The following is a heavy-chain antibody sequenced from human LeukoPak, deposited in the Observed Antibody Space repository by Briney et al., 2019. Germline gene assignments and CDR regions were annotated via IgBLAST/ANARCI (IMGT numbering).Heavy chain of an antibody. Sequence: ASVKVSCKASGGTFSSFAISWVRQAPGQGLEWMGGIIPSFGTANYAQKFQGRVTITTDESTSTAYMELRSLRTEDTAVYYCARSSGNHYHSSGYYRTPPRFDYWGQGTLVTVSS. CDR1: GGTFSSFA. CDR3: ARSSGNHYHSSGYYRTPPRFDY. D-gene: IGHD3-22*01. J-gene: IGHJ4*02. V-gene: IGHV1-69*05. CDR2: IIPSFGTA.